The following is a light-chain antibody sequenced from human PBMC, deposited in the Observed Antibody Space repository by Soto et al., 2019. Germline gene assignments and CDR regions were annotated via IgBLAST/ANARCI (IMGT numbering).Light chain of an antibody. Sequence: EFGWTQSTDTLSLSPGERATLSCRASQTVRNNYLAWYQQKPGQAPRLLIYDASSRATGIPDRFSGGGSGTDFTLTISSLEPEDFAVYYCPLYGGSWLTSGGGTRPAIK. J-gene: IGKJ5*01. CDR3: PLYGGSWLT. CDR1: QTVRNNY. CDR2: DAS. V-gene: IGKV3-20*01.